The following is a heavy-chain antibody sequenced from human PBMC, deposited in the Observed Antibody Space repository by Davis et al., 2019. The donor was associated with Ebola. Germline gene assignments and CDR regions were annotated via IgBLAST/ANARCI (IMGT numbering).Heavy chain of an antibody. J-gene: IGHJ6*04. V-gene: IGHV3-23*01. D-gene: IGHD1-14*01. CDR2: ISGSGGST. Sequence: GESLKISCAASGFTFSSYWMTWVRQAPGKGLEWVSAISGSGGSTYYADSVKGRFTISRDNSKNTLYLQMNSLRAEDTAVYYCAKDWAEPWEQHRNGMDVWGKGTTVTVSS. CDR1: GFTFSSYW. CDR3: AKDWAEPWEQHRNGMDV.